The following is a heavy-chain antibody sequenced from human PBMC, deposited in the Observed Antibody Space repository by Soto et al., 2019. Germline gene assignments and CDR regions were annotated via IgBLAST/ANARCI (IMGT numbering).Heavy chain of an antibody. J-gene: IGHJ4*02. Sequence: GESLKISCKGSGYSFTSYWIGWVRQMPGKGLEWMGIIYPGDSDTRYSPSFQGQVTISADKSISTAYLQWSSLKASDTAMYYCAATTYSSGWYRDYWGQGTLVTVSS. CDR1: GYSFTSYW. CDR3: AATTYSSGWYRDY. V-gene: IGHV5-51*01. CDR2: IYPGDSDT. D-gene: IGHD6-19*01.